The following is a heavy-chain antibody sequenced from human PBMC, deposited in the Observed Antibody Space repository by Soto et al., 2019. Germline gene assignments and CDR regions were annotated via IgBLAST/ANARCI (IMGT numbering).Heavy chain of an antibody. V-gene: IGHV4-34*01. CDR1: GGSFSGYY. CDR2: INDRGSI. CDR3: ARESHDMLTGPPWVWYFDL. Sequence: QVQLQQWGAGPLRPLETLSLTCGVSGGSFSGYYWAWIRQSPGKGLEWIGEINDRGSINYNPSLKSRVCISVDTAKNHYSLNLLSVTAADTAVYYCARESHDMLTGPPWVWYFDLWGRGTLVTVSS. D-gene: IGHD3-9*01. J-gene: IGHJ2*01.